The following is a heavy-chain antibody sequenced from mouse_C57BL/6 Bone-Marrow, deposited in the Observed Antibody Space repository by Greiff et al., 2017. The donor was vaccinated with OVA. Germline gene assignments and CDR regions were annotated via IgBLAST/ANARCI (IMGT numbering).Heavy chain of an antibody. CDR1: GYTFTSYW. Sequence: QVQLQQPGAELVKPGASVKMSCKSSGYTFTSYWITWVKLRPGQGLEWVGDIYLGSGSTNYNEKFKSKATLTVDTSSSTAYMQLSSLTSEDSAVYYCARDWGPYAMDYWGQGTSVTVSS. D-gene: IGHD4-1*01. J-gene: IGHJ4*01. CDR2: IYLGSGST. CDR3: ARDWGPYAMDY. V-gene: IGHV1-55*01.